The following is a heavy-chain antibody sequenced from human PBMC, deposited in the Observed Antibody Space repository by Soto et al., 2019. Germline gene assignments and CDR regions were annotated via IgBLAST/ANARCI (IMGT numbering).Heavy chain of an antibody. Sequence: XDSLTISRQASGYTFIYFWVAWVRQVPGKGLEWMGVIYPGASDIRYSPSFEGHVTISADKSTNTAYLQWSSLEAADTAIYYCARQGTSRGSDYAAFDLWGPGTLVTVSS. CDR2: IYPGASDI. CDR1: GYTFIYFW. V-gene: IGHV5-51*01. J-gene: IGHJ4*02. CDR3: ARQGTSRGSDYAAFDL. D-gene: IGHD3-10*01.